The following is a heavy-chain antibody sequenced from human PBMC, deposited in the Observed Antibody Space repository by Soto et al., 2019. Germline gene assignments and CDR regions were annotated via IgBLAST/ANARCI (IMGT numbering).Heavy chain of an antibody. Sequence: SETLSLTCTVSGGSISSSSYYWGWIRKPPGKGLEWIGCIYYSGSTYYNPSLKSRVTISVDTSKNQFSLKLSSVTAADTAVYYCARHWGLDANYDFWSGYPTPTSWFDPWGQGTLVTVSS. CDR3: ARHWGLDANYDFWSGYPTPTSWFDP. CDR2: IYYSGST. CDR1: GGSISSSSYY. J-gene: IGHJ5*02. D-gene: IGHD3-3*01. V-gene: IGHV4-39*01.